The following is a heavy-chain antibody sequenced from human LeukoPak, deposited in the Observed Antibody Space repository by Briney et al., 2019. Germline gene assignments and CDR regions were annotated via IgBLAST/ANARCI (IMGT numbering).Heavy chain of an antibody. V-gene: IGHV1-69*04. Sequence: SVKVSCKASGGTFSSYAISWVRQAPGQGLEWMGRIIPILGIANYAQKFQGRVTITADKSTSTAYMELSSLRSEDTAVYYCARDDVDTATPLYYYYGMDVWGQGTTVTVSS. CDR1: GGTFSSYA. CDR3: ARDDVDTATPLYYYYGMDV. CDR2: IIPILGIA. J-gene: IGHJ6*02. D-gene: IGHD5-18*01.